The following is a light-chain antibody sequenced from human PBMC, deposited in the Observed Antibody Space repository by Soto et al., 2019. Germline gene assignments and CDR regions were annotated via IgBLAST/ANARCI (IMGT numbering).Light chain of an antibody. Sequence: EIVMTQTPATLSVSPGERATLSCRASQSVSSNLAWYQHKPGQAASLLIHGASTRATGIPARFSGSGSGTEFTLTISSLKSEHFAVYYCQQCNKWPLTFGGGTKVEIK. CDR3: QQCNKWPLT. J-gene: IGKJ4*01. CDR2: GAS. CDR1: QSVSSN. V-gene: IGKV3-15*01.